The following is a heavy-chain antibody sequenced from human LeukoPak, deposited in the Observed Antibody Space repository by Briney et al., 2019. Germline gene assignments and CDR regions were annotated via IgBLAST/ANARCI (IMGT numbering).Heavy chain of an antibody. J-gene: IGHJ5*02. D-gene: IGHD1-26*01. V-gene: IGHV3-23*01. CDR2: ISGSGGST. CDR3: AKDHGWELPENWFDP. Sequence: PGGSLRLSCAASGFTFSTYNMNWVRQAPGKGLEWVSAISGSGGSTYYADSVKGRFTISRDNSKNTLYLQMNSLRAEDTAVYYCAKDHGWELPENWFDPWGQGTLVTVSS. CDR1: GFTFSTYN.